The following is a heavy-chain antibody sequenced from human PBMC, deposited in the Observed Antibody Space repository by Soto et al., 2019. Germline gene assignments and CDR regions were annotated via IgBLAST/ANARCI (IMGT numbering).Heavy chain of an antibody. CDR2: IIPIFGTA. Sequence: QVQLVQSGAEVKKPGSSVKVSCKASGGTFSSYAISWVRQAPGQGLEWMGGIIPIFGTANYAQKFQGRVTFSADEYTSTSYMELSSLSSEDTAVYYCASQQLVPSYYDGRDVWGQGTTVTVSS. D-gene: IGHD6-13*01. V-gene: IGHV1-69*12. J-gene: IGHJ6*02. CDR1: GGTFSSYA. CDR3: ASQQLVPSYYDGRDV.